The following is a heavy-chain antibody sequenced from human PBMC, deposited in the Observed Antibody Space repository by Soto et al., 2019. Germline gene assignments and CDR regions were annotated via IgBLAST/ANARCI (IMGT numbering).Heavy chain of an antibody. CDR2: ISGSGGIT. J-gene: IGHJ5*02. CDR3: EKSAMVRGGGWFDP. V-gene: IGHV3-23*01. Sequence: EVQLLESGGGLVQPGGSLRLSCAASGFTFSSYAMSWVRQAPGKGLEWVSDISGSGGITYYADSVKGRFTISRDNSKNTLYLQMNSLRAEDTAVYYCEKSAMVRGGGWFDPWGQGTLVTVSS. D-gene: IGHD3-10*01. CDR1: GFTFSSYA.